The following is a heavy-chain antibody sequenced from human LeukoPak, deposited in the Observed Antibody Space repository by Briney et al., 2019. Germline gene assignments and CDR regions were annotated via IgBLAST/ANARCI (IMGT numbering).Heavy chain of an antibody. CDR3: AKDLVVVVAATGGMDV. CDR1: GFTFSSYA. V-gene: IGHV3-23*01. Sequence: GGSLRLSCAASGFTFSSYAMSWVRQAPGKGLEWVSAISGSGGSTYYADSVKGRFTISRDNSKNTLYLQMNSLRAEDTAVYYCAKDLVVVVAATGGMDVWGQGTTVTVSS. J-gene: IGHJ6*02. CDR2: ISGSGGST. D-gene: IGHD2-15*01.